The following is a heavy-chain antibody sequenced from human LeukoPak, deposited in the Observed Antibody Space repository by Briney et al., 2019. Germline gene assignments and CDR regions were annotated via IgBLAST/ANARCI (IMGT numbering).Heavy chain of an antibody. CDR2: IIPIFGTA. J-gene: IGHJ6*03. Sequence: SVKVSCKAPGGTFSSYAISWVRQAPGQGLGWMGGIIPIFGTANYAQKFQGRVTITADESTSTAYMELSSLRSEDTAVYYCARDGGLTTGTYYYYMDVWGKGTTVTVSS. V-gene: IGHV1-69*13. D-gene: IGHD4-11*01. CDR1: GGTFSSYA. CDR3: ARDGGLTTGTYYYYMDV.